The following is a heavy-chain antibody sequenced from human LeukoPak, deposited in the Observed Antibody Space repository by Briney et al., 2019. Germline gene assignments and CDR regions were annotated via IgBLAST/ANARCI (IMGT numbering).Heavy chain of an antibody. J-gene: IGHJ6*02. CDR3: ARGLADFWSGYYMSYYYYGMDV. Sequence: GGSLRLSCAASGFTVSSNYMSWVRQAPGKGLEWVSVIYSGGSTYYADSVKGRFTISRDNSKNTLYLQMNSLRAEDTAVYYCARGLADFWSGYYMSYYYYGMDVWGQGTTVTVSS. D-gene: IGHD3-3*01. CDR2: IYSGGST. V-gene: IGHV3-66*01. CDR1: GFTVSSNY.